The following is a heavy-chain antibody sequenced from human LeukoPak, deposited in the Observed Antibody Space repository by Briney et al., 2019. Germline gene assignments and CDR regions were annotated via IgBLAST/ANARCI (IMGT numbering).Heavy chain of an antibody. Sequence: PGGSLRLSCAASGFTFSSYAMNWVRQAQGKGLEWVSSISASGGSTYYADSVKGRFTISRDNSKNTLYLQMNSLRAEDTALYYCAKGPRYYFYMDVWGKGTTVTVSS. CDR2: ISASGGST. CDR3: AKGPRYYFYMDV. CDR1: GFTFSSYA. J-gene: IGHJ6*03. V-gene: IGHV3-23*01.